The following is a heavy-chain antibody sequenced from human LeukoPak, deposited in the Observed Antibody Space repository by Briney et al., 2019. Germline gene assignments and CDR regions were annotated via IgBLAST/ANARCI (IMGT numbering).Heavy chain of an antibody. CDR2: IYSSGGT. CDR1: GGSISSYY. CDR3: ARERYESGSYYKGYFDN. D-gene: IGHD3-10*01. Sequence: SETLSLTCTVSGGSISSYYWSWIRQPAGKGLEWIGRIYSSGGTNYNPSLRSRVTMAVDTSKNQFSLKLRSVTAADTASYYCARERYESGSYYKGYFDNWGQGTLVTVSS. V-gene: IGHV4-4*07. J-gene: IGHJ4*02.